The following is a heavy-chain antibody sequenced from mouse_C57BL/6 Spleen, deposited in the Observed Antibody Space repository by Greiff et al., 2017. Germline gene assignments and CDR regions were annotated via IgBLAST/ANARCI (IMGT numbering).Heavy chain of an antibody. CDR2: ISAGGSYT. V-gene: IGHV5-4*03. J-gene: IGHJ3*01. Sequence: EVKVVESGGGLVKPGGSLKLSCAASGFTFSSYAMSWVRQTPEERLEWVATISAGGSYTYYPANVKGRLTISRDNAKNNLYLQMSHLKSEDTAMYYCARDSCGSDAWFAYWGQGTLVTVSA. CDR1: GFTFSSYA. CDR3: ARDSCGSDAWFAY. D-gene: IGHD1-1*02.